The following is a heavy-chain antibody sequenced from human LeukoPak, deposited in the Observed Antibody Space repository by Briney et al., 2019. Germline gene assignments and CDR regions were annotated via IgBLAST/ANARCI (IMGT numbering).Heavy chain of an antibody. Sequence: GGSLRLSCAASGFTFSSYAMSWVRQAPGKGLEWVSVISDSGGSTYYADSVKGRFTISRDNSKNTLYLQMYSLRAEDTAVYYCAKDTSSGYYYFDYWGQGTLVTVSS. D-gene: IGHD3-22*01. CDR2: ISDSGGST. J-gene: IGHJ4*02. V-gene: IGHV3-23*01. CDR1: GFTFSSYA. CDR3: AKDTSSGYYYFDY.